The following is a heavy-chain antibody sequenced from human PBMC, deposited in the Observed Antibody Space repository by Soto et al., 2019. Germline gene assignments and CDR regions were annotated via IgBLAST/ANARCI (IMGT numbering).Heavy chain of an antibody. CDR3: ARGSSSSWYYYYYYGMDV. J-gene: IGHJ6*02. D-gene: IGHD6-13*01. V-gene: IGHV1-8*01. CDR1: GYTFTSYD. Sequence: ASVKVSCKASGYTFTSYDINWVRQATGQGLEWMGWMNPNSGNTGYAQKFQGRVTMTRNTSISTAYMELSSLRSEDTAVYYCARGSSSSWYYYYYYGMDVWGQGTTVTVSS. CDR2: MNPNSGNT.